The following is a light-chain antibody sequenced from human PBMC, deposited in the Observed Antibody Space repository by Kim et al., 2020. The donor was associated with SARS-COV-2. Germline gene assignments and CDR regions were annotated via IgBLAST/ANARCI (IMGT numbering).Light chain of an antibody. CDR1: QTVTGY. CDR3: LQRWTHLP. V-gene: IGKV3-11*01. J-gene: IGKJ4*01. Sequence: PGERVTLSCRASQTVTGYLGWYQQSPGQPPRLLIYKDVTWATDIPARFSVSASRTDFTLTISTLYPEDFAVYFFLQRWTHLPFGGGTTVDIK. CDR2: KDV.